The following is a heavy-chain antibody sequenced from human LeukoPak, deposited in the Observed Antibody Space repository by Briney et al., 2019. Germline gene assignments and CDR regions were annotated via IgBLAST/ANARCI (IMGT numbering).Heavy chain of an antibody. V-gene: IGHV3-23*01. CDR3: ARMRGGTNIVVVPAAIPNWFDP. Sequence: GASLRLSCAASGFTFSSYAMSWVRQAPGKGLEWVSAISDSGGSTYYADSVKGRFTISRDNSKNTVYLQMNSLSAEDTAVYYCARMRGGTNIVVVPAAIPNWFDPWGQGTLVTVSS. CDR2: ISDSGGST. CDR1: GFTFSSYA. D-gene: IGHD2-2*01. J-gene: IGHJ5*02.